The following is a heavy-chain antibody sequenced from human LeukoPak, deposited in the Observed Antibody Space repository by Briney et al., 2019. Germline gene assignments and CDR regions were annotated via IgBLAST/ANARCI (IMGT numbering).Heavy chain of an antibody. CDR2: ISGSGGST. Sequence: GGSLRLSCAASGFTFSSYAMSGDRQAPGKGLEWVSAISGSGGSTYYADSVKGRFTISRDNSKNTLYLQMNSLRAEDTAVYYCAKVQYYYDSSGYYRYWGQGTLVTVSS. CDR3: AKVQYYYDSSGYYRY. CDR1: GFTFSSYA. V-gene: IGHV3-23*01. J-gene: IGHJ4*02. D-gene: IGHD3-22*01.